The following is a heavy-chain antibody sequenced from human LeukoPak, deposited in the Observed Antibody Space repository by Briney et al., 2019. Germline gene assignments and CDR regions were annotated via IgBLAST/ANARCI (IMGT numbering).Heavy chain of an antibody. CDR1: GFTVSSNY. D-gene: IGHD3-22*01. Sequence: QTGGSLRLSCAASGFTVSSNYMSWVRQAPGKGLEWVTDIYSGGSTYYADSVKGRFTISRDNSKNTLYLQMNSLRAEDTAVYYCARGTYYYESSGYLARLNWFDPWGQGTLVTVSS. J-gene: IGHJ5*02. V-gene: IGHV3-53*01. CDR3: ARGTYYYESSGYLARLNWFDP. CDR2: IYSGGST.